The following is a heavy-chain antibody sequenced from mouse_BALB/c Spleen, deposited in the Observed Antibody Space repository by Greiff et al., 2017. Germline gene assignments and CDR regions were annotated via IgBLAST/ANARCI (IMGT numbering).Heavy chain of an antibody. V-gene: IGHV14-3*02. CDR3: ARERGGNYYFDY. Sequence: EVQLQQSGAELVKPGASVKLSCTASGFNIKDTYMHWVKQRPEQGLEWIGRIDPANGNTKYDPKFQGKATITADTSSNTAYLQLSSLTSEDTAVYYGARERGGNYYFDYWGQGTTLTVSS. CDR2: IDPANGNT. CDR1: GFNIKDTY. J-gene: IGHJ2*01. D-gene: IGHD2-1*01.